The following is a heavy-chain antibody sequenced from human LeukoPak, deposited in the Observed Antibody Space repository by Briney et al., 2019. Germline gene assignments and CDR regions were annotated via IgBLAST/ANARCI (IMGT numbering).Heavy chain of an antibody. J-gene: IGHJ4*02. CDR3: ASSYYDFWSGYSYYFDY. Sequence: GGSLRLSCAASGFTFSRYGMHWVRQAPGKGLEWVTAISYDGSNKYYADSVKGRFTISRDNSKNTLYVQMNSLRAEDTAVYYCASSYYDFWSGYSYYFDYWGQGTLVTVSS. D-gene: IGHD3-3*01. CDR2: ISYDGSNK. V-gene: IGHV3-30*04. CDR1: GFTFSRYG.